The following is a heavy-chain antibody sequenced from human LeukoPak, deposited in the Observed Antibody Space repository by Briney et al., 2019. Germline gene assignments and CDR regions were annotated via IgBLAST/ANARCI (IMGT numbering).Heavy chain of an antibody. CDR2: VNSNDRP. D-gene: IGHD2-15*01. CDR3: AKARAAVVEAAINY. Sequence: GESLRLSCAASGFNFSNYAMTWVRQAPGKGLEWVSTVNSNDRPYYADSVKGRFTISRDNSKNTLYLQMNTLRVEDTALYYCAKARAAVVEAAINYWGQGILVTVSP. V-gene: IGHV3-23*01. CDR1: GFNFSNYA. J-gene: IGHJ4*02.